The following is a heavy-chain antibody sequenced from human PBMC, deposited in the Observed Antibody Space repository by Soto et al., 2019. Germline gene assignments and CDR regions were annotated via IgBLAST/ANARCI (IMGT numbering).Heavy chain of an antibody. V-gene: IGHV1-69*01. CDR2: IIPIFGTA. CDR1: GGTFSSYA. D-gene: IGHD2-15*01. CDR3: ARGCSGGSCYFSFNFDY. Sequence: VKVSCKASGGTFSSYAISWVRQAPGQGLEWMGGIIPIFGTANYAQKFQGRVTITADESTSTAYMELSSLRSEDTAVYYCARGCSGGSCYFSFNFDYWGQGTLVTVSS. J-gene: IGHJ4*02.